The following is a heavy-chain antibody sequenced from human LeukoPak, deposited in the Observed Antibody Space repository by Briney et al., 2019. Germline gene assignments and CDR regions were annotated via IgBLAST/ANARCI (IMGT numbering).Heavy chain of an antibody. CDR1: GFNFSSYA. Sequence: GGFLRLSCAASGFNFSSYAMNWVRQVPGKGLEWVSGISGSGDSTYYADPVKGRFTVSRDNSKNTLYLQMNSLRAEDTAVYHCAKQPSALAGTYDYWGQGTLVTVSS. CDR3: AKQPSALAGTYDY. V-gene: IGHV3-23*01. D-gene: IGHD6-19*01. J-gene: IGHJ4*02. CDR2: ISGSGDST.